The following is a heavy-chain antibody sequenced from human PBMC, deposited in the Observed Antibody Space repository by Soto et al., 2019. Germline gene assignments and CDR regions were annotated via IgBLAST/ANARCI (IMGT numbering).Heavy chain of an antibody. D-gene: IGHD5-18*01. CDR2: IRGFSPYT. Sequence: GGSLRLSCVASGFTFRTYTMNWVRQAPGKGLEWVSGIRGFSPYTFYAESVKGRFTISRDNAKNSLYLQMNSLGVEDTAVYYCAKGILYYYYGMDVWGQGTTVTVSS. CDR1: GFTFRTYT. CDR3: AKGILYYYYGMDV. J-gene: IGHJ6*02. V-gene: IGHV3-21*01.